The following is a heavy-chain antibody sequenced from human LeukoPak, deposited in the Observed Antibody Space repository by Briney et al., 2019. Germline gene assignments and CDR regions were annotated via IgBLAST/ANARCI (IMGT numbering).Heavy chain of an antibody. CDR1: GYSFTSYW. CDR3: ARAGGFRQWLVHNWFDP. D-gene: IGHD6-19*01. CDR2: IYPGDSDT. J-gene: IGHJ5*02. Sequence: GESLKISCKGSGYSFTSYWIGWVRQMPGKSLEWMGIIYPGDSDTRYSPSFQGQVTISADKSISTAYLQWSSLKASDTAMYYCARAGGFRQWLVHNWFDPWGQGTLVTVSS. V-gene: IGHV5-51*01.